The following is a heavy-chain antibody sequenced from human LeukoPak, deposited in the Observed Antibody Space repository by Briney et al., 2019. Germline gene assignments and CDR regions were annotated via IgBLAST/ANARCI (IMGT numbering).Heavy chain of an antibody. D-gene: IGHD3-22*01. J-gene: IGHJ5*02. V-gene: IGHV4-30-4*01. CDR1: GGSISSGDYY. Sequence: SQTLSLTCTVSGGSISSGDYYWSWIRQPPGKGLEWIAYMYYSGSAYYNPSLKSRVTMSADTSKNQLSLKLSSVTAADTAVYYCARPYYYDSRVDPWGQGILVTVSS. CDR2: MYYSGSA. CDR3: ARPYYYDSRVDP.